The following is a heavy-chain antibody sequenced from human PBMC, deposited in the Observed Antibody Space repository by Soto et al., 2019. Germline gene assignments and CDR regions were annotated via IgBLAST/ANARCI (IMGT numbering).Heavy chain of an antibody. D-gene: IGHD6-19*01. CDR2: INPNSGGT. Sequence: ASVKVSCKASGYTFTGYYMHWVLQAPGQGLEWMGWINPNSGGTNYAQKFQGWVTMTRDTSISTAYMELSRLRSDDTAVYYCARGSYSSGWFPYYYGMDVWGQGTTVTVSS. CDR3: ARGSYSSGWFPYYYGMDV. V-gene: IGHV1-2*04. CDR1: GYTFTGYY. J-gene: IGHJ6*02.